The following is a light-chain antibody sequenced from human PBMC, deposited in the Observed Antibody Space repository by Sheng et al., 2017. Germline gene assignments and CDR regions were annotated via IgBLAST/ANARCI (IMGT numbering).Light chain of an antibody. CDR2: GAS. CDR3: QHYGNSPLT. J-gene: IGKJ4*01. Sequence: EIVLTQSPATLSLSPGERAALSCRTSQTISNNYLAWYQQKPGQPPRLLMYGASSRATGVPDRFSGSGSGTDFTLIINRLEPEDLAVYYCQHYGNSPLTFGGGTKVEIK. CDR1: QTISNNY. V-gene: IGKV3-20*01.